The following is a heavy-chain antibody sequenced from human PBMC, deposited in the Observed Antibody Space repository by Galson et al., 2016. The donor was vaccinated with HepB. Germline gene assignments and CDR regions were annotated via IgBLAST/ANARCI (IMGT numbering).Heavy chain of an antibody. J-gene: IGHJ6*02. CDR3: ARGLRAGYYWSFDV. Sequence: SLRLSCAASGFTFSNYDMHWVRQSMGKGLEWVSGYVVAGNTYYADSVKGRFTISREDGENSLYLQMNSLRAGDTAVYHCARGLRAGYYWSFDVWGQGTTVTDSS. CDR1: GFTFSNYD. CDR2: YVVAGNT. D-gene: IGHD1-26*01. V-gene: IGHV3-13*01.